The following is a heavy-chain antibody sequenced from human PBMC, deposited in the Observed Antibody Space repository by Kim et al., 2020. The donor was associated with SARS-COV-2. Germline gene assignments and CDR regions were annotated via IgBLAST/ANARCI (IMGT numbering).Heavy chain of an antibody. CDR1: GVSFSGYS. V-gene: IGHV4-34*01. CDR3: ARGGPYSAYDFDF. CDR2: IDHSGAT. D-gene: IGHD5-12*01. J-gene: IGHJ4*02. Sequence: SETLSLTCGVYGVSFSGYSWSWIRQPPGKGLEWIGEIDHSGATNYIPSLKSRVGMSVDTSKNQFSLKLNAVTAADTAVYYCARGGPYSAYDFDFWGQGTLVTVSS.